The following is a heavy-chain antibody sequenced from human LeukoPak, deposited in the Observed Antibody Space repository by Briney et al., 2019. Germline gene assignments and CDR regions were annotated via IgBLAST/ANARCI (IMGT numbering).Heavy chain of an antibody. Sequence: SRTLSLTCTVPGGSISSGVYYRSWIRQPPGKGLEWIGYVYYSGSTYYNPSLKRRVTISVDTSKNQFSLKLSSVTAADTAVYYCARIGLSDYYDSSGGSIGYWGQGTLVTVSS. CDR2: VYYSGST. CDR3: ARIGLSDYYDSSGGSIGY. CDR1: GGSISSGVYY. D-gene: IGHD3-22*01. V-gene: IGHV4-30-4*01. J-gene: IGHJ4*02.